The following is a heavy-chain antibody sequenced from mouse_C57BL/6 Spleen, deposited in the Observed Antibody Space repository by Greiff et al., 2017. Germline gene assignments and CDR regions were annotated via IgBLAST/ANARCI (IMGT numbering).Heavy chain of an antibody. CDR3: ARAGRYWYFDV. CDR2: MFPGCGST. Sequence: VQLQQSGAELMKPGASVKLSCKVTGNTFTGYWYEWGKIRPGHGIEWIGEMFPGCGSTNSNEKFKGKATFTADTSSNTAYMQLSSLTTADSAIYYCARAGRYWYFDVWGTGTTVTVSS. J-gene: IGHJ1*03. V-gene: IGHV1-9*01. CDR1: GNTFTGYW.